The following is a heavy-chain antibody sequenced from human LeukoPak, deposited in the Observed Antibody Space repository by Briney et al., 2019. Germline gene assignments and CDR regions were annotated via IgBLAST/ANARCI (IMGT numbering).Heavy chain of an antibody. CDR2: IYSGGST. CDR3: ARATLDN. Sequence: GGSLRLSCAASGFTVSSNDISWVRQAPGKGLEWVSVIYSGGSTKYADSVKARITISRDNSKNTVYLQMNSLRAEDTAVYYCARATLDNWGQGTLVTVSS. J-gene: IGHJ4*02. V-gene: IGHV3-53*01. CDR1: GFTVSSND.